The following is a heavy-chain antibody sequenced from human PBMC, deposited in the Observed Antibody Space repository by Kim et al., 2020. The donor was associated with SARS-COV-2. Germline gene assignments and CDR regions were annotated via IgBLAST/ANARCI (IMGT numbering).Heavy chain of an antibody. CDR3: ARGGTLYSSGWYSSPYWYFDL. D-gene: IGHD6-19*01. J-gene: IGHJ2*01. Sequence: GGSLRLSCAASGFTFSSYWMSWVRQAPGKGLEWVANIKQDGSEKYYVDSVKGRFTISRDNAKNSLYLQMNSLRAEDTAVYYCARGGTLYSSGWYSSPYWYFDLWGRGTLVTVSS. CDR2: IKQDGSEK. V-gene: IGHV3-7*03. CDR1: GFTFSSYW.